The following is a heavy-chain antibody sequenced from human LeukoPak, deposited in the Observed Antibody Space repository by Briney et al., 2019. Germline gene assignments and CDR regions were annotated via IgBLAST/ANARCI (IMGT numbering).Heavy chain of an antibody. V-gene: IGHV3-48*03. CDR2: ISSSGSTI. D-gene: IGHD6-19*01. J-gene: IGHJ4*02. CDR1: GFTFSSYE. CDR3: AKDLGSSGWHLDY. Sequence: PGGSLRLSCAASGFTFSSYEMNWVRQAPGKGLEWVSYISSSGSTIYYADSVKGRFTISRDNSKNTLHLQMNSLRVEDTAVYYCAKDLGSSGWHLDYWGQGTMVTVSS.